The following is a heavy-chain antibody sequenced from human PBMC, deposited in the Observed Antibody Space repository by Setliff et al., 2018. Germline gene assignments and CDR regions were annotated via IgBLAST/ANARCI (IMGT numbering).Heavy chain of an antibody. CDR2: ISSSSSTI. CDR3: ARVEGVPAPYYMDV. CDR1: GFTFSSYS. V-gene: IGHV3-48*01. Sequence: TGGSLRLSCAASGFTFSSYSMNWVRQAPGKGLEWVSYISSSSSTIYYADSVKGRFTISRDNAKNSLYLQMNSLRAEDTAVYYCARVEGVPAPYYMDVWGKGTTVTVSS. J-gene: IGHJ6*03. D-gene: IGHD2-2*01.